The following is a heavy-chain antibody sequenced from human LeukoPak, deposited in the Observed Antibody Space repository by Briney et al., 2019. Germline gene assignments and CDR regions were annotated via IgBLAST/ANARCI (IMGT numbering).Heavy chain of an antibody. V-gene: IGHV4-59*01. J-gene: IGHJ5*02. CDR3: AKGGYSGYAFDR. D-gene: IGHD5-12*01. CDR2: IYYNGST. Sequence: SETLSLTCTVSGGSISRYYWSWIRQPPGKGLEWIGNIYYNGSTNYKPSLKSRVTISVHTSKNQFSLNLRSLTAADTAVYYCAKGGYSGYAFDRWGQGTRVTVSS. CDR1: GGSISRYY.